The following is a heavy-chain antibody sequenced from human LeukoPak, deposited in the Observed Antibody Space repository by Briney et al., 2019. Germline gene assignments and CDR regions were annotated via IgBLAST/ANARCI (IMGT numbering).Heavy chain of an antibody. D-gene: IGHD5-18*01. V-gene: IGHV4-34*01. Sequence: GSLRLSCAASGFTVSSNYMSWVRQPPGKGLEWIGEINHSGSTNYNPSLKSRVTISVDTSKNQFSLKLSSVTAADTAVYYCARGVDTAMVNASFDYWGQGALVTVSS. CDR2: INHSGST. J-gene: IGHJ4*02. CDR1: GFTVSSNY. CDR3: ARGVDTAMVNASFDY.